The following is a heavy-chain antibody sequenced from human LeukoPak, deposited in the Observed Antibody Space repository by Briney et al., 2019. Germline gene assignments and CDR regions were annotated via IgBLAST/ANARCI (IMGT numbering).Heavy chain of an antibody. CDR1: GYTFTSY. V-gene: IGHV1-46*01. Sequence: ASVKVSCKASGYTFTSYMHWVRQAPGQGLEWMGIINARGGSTSYAQKFQGRVTMTRDTSTCTVYMELSSLRSEDTAVYYCARGGRWLQWYYFDYWGQGTLVTVSS. CDR2: INARGGST. J-gene: IGHJ4*02. D-gene: IGHD5-24*01. CDR3: ARGGRWLQWYYFDY.